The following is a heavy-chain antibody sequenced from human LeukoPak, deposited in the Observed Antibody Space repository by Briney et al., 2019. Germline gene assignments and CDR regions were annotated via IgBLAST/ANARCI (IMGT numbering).Heavy chain of an antibody. Sequence: SETLSLTCTVSGGSISNSSYYWGWIRQPPGKGLEWIGSIYYSGSTYYNPSLKSRVTISVDTSKNQFSLKLSSVTAADTAVYYCARLEVQLWSFGYWGQGTLVTVSS. CDR3: ARLEVQLWSFGY. V-gene: IGHV4-39*01. CDR2: IYYSGST. J-gene: IGHJ4*02. CDR1: GGSISNSSYY. D-gene: IGHD5-18*01.